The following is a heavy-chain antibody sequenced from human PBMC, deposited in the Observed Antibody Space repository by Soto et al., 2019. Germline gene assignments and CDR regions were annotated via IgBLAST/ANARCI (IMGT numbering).Heavy chain of an antibody. CDR3: ARYRREAVAGYTLDN. CDR2: VYNSGST. V-gene: IGHV4-59*01. J-gene: IGHJ4*02. CDR1: GGSISSNY. Sequence: SETLSLTCTVSGGSISSNYWTWIRQPPGKGLEWIGYVYNSGSTNYNPSLKSRVTISEDTSKSQFSLKVNSMTAADTVVYYCARYRREAVAGYTLDNWGQGILVTVSS. D-gene: IGHD6-13*01.